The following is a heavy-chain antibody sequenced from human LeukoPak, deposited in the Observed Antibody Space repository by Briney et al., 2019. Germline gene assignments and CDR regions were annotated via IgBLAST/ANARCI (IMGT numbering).Heavy chain of an antibody. J-gene: IGHJ4*02. CDR1: GFTFDDYA. Sequence: GGSLRLSCAASGFTFDDYAMHWVRQAPGKGLEWVSGISWNSGSIGYADSVKGRFTISRDNAKNSLYLQMNSLRAEDTALYYCAKGHSGSYYDGNFDYRGQGTLVTVSS. V-gene: IGHV3-9*01. CDR3: AKGHSGSYYDGNFDY. D-gene: IGHD1-26*01. CDR2: ISWNSGSI.